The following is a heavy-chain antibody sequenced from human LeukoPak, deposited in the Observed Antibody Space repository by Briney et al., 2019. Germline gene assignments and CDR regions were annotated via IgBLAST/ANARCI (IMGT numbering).Heavy chain of an antibody. D-gene: IGHD5-24*01. Sequence: PSETLSLTCTVSGGSISSYYWSWIRQHPGKGLVWIWYIYYSGSTNYNPSLKSRVTISVDTSKNQFSLKLSSVTAADTAVYYCARWLQLRPDAFDIWGQGTMVTVSS. J-gene: IGHJ3*02. CDR3: ARWLQLRPDAFDI. V-gene: IGHV4-59*01. CDR2: IYYSGST. CDR1: GGSISSYY.